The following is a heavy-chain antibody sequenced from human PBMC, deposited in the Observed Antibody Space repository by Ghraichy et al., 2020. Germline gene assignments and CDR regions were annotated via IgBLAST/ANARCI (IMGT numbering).Heavy chain of an antibody. Sequence: GGSLRLSCAASGFTFSNHWMNWVRQAPGKGLVWVSRVNNNGTGTNYADSVKGRFTISRDKGKNTVYLQMNSLRAEDTAVYYCARSLRRSGDKARSMVPFDYWGQGTLVTVSS. V-gene: IGHV3-74*01. CDR2: VNNNGTGT. J-gene: IGHJ4*02. CDR3: ARSLRRSGDKARSMVPFDY. CDR1: GFTFSNHW. D-gene: IGHD4/OR15-4a*01.